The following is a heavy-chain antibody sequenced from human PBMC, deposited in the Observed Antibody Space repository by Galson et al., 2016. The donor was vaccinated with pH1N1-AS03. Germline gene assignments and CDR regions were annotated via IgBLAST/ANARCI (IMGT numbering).Heavy chain of an antibody. D-gene: IGHD3-10*01. J-gene: IGHJ4*02. V-gene: IGHV3-33*01. Sequence: LRLSCAAPGFSFSSFGMHWVRQAPGKGLEWVAVIWYDGSNKYYADPVKGRFTISRDNTKNTLYLQMNSLRVEDTAVYFCARGRGYGQYYFDYWGQGTLVTVSS. CDR3: ARGRGYGQYYFDY. CDR1: GFSFSSFG. CDR2: IWYDGSNK.